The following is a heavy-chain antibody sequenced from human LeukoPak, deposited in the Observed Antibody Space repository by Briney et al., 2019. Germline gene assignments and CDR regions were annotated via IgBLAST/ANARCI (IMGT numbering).Heavy chain of an antibody. V-gene: IGHV3-23*01. CDR2: ISGSGGST. Sequence: GGSLRLSCAAFGFTFSSYAMNWVRQTPGEGLEWVSAISGSGGSTYYADSVKGRFTISRDNSKNTLYLQMDSLRAEDTAVYYCAKGETTTVTTLSDYWGQGTLVTVSS. CDR1: GFTFSSYA. D-gene: IGHD4-17*01. J-gene: IGHJ4*02. CDR3: AKGETTTVTTLSDY.